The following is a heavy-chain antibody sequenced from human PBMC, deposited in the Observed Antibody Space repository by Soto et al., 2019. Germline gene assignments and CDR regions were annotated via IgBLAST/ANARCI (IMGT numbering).Heavy chain of an antibody. Sequence: PAETLSLTCTASSCSVSSYYLSWIRQPAGRGLEWIARIFINGNTNYNPSPRSRLTMAVNTSKGQFPQNQTTITAADTTAHFCARGGGSYSFDPWGQGILVTVSS. V-gene: IGHV4-4*07. CDR1: SCSVSSYY. J-gene: IGHJ5*02. CDR2: IFINGNT. D-gene: IGHD1-26*01. CDR3: ARGGGSYSFDP.